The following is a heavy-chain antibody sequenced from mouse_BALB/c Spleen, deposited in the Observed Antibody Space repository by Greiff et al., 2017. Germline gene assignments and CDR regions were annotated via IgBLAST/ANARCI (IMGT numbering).Heavy chain of an antibody. CDR2: ISYDGSN. CDR1: GYSITSGYY. V-gene: IGHV3-6*02. D-gene: IGHD1-1*01. J-gene: IGHJ1*01. CDR3: ALITTVVPYWYFDV. Sequence: VQLKQSGPGLVKPSQSLSLTCSVTGYSITSGYYWNWIRQFPGNKLEWMGYISYDGSNNYNPSLKNRISITRDTSKNQFFLKLNSVTTEDTATYYCALITTVVPYWYFDVWGAGTTVTVSS.